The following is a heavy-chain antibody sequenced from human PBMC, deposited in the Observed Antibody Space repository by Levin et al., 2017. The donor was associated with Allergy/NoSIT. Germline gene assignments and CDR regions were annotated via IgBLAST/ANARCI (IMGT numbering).Heavy chain of an antibody. CDR1: GYTFTYRY. D-gene: IGHD3-10*01. Sequence: TLASVKVSCKASGYTFTYRYLHWVRQAPGQALECMGWITPFNGNTNYTQKFQDRVTITRDRFMTTAYMELSSLRSEDTAMYYCARSQFYYGSGSYFDAFDIWGQGTMVTVSS. V-gene: IGHV1-45*02. J-gene: IGHJ3*02. CDR3: ARSQFYYGSGSYFDAFDI. CDR2: ITPFNGNT.